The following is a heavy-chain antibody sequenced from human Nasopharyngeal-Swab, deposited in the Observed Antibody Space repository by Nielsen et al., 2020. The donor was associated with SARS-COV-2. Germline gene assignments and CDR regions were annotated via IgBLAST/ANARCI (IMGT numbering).Heavy chain of an antibody. D-gene: IGHD3-10*01. Sequence: VRQMPGKGLEWMGIIYPGDSDTRYSPSFQGQVTISADKSISTAYLQWSSLKASDTAMYYCARTYGHGGLNWFDLWGQGTLVTVSS. V-gene: IGHV5-51*01. J-gene: IGHJ5*02. CDR2: IYPGDSDT. CDR3: ARTYGHGGLNWFDL.